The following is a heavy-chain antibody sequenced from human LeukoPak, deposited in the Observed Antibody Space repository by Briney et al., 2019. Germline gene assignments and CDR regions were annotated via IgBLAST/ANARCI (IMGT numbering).Heavy chain of an antibody. Sequence: SETLSLTCAVYGGSFSGYYWSWIRQPPGKGLEWIGEINHSGSTNYNPSLKRRVTISVDTSKNQFSLKLSSVTAADTAVYYCASHRWWAPFDIWGQGTMVTVSS. CDR2: INHSGST. D-gene: IGHD2-15*01. CDR3: ASHRWWAPFDI. J-gene: IGHJ3*02. V-gene: IGHV4-34*01. CDR1: GGSFSGYY.